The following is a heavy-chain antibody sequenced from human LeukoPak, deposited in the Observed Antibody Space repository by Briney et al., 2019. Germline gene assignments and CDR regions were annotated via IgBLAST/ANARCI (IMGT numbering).Heavy chain of an antibody. V-gene: IGHV1-2*02. CDR1: GYTFTSYY. CDR2: INPNSGGT. Sequence: GASVKVSCKASGYTFTSYYIHWVRQAPGQGLEWMGWINPNSGGTNYAQKFQGRVTMTRDTSISTAYMELSRLRSDDTAVYYCARVSPAIFWSGYLNWFDPWGQGTLVTVSS. D-gene: IGHD3-3*01. CDR3: ARVSPAIFWSGYLNWFDP. J-gene: IGHJ5*02.